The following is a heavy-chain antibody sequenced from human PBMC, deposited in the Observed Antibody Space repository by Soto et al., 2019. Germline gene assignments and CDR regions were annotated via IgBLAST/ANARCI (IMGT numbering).Heavy chain of an antibody. V-gene: IGHV1-3*01. CDR1: GYTFTSYA. D-gene: IGHD6-19*01. Sequence: QVQLVQSGAEVKKPGASVKVSCKASGYTFTSYAIHWVRQAPGQRLEWMGWINAGNGNTKYSQKFQDRVTITRDTSASTAYMELSSLRSEDTAGEYCARDLGGWPDYWGQGTLVTVSS. CDR2: INAGNGNT. CDR3: ARDLGGWPDY. J-gene: IGHJ4*02.